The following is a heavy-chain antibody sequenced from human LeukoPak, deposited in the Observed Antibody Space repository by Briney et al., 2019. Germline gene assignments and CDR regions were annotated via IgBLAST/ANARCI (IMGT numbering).Heavy chain of an antibody. V-gene: IGHV1-8*01. CDR3: ARGPIIVATLDY. CDR1: GYTFTSYD. CDR2: MNPNSGNT. D-gene: IGHD5-12*01. Sequence: ASVKVPCKASGYTFTSYDINWVRQATGQGLEWMGWMNPNSGNTGYAQKFQGRVTMTRNTSISTAYMELSSLRSEDTAVYYCARGPIIVATLDYWGQGTLVTVSS. J-gene: IGHJ4*02.